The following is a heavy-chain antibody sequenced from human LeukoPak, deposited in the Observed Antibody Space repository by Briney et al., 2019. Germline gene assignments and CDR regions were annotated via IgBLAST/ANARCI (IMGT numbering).Heavy chain of an antibody. V-gene: IGHV4-31*03. J-gene: IGHJ4*02. CDR1: GGSISSGGYY. CDR3: ARAEKYYFDY. CDR2: IYYSGST. Sequence: PSETLSLTRTVSGGSISSGGYYWRWIRQHPGKGLEWIGYIYYSGSTYYNPSLKSRVTISVDTSKNQFSLKLSSVTAADTAVYYCARAEKYYFDYWGQGTLVTVSS.